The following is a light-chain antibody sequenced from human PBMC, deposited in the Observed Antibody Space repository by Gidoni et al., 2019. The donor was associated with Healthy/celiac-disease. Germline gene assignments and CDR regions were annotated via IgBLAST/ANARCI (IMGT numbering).Light chain of an antibody. CDR2: DDT. V-gene: IGLV3-21*02. CDR3: QVWDSSSDHIV. Sequence: SYVLTQPASVSMAPGQTATVTCGGYDIGSKSVHWYQQKAGQAPVLVVYDDTDRPSGIPERFSGSNSENTATLTISRVEAGDEADYYCQVWDSSSDHIVFGGGTQLTVL. CDR1: DIGSKS. J-gene: IGLJ7*01.